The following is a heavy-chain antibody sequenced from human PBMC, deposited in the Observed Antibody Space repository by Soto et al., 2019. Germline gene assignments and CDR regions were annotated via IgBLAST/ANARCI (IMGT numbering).Heavy chain of an antibody. CDR2: ISSSGSFM. V-gene: IGHV3-21*01. CDR1: GFSFSSDS. J-gene: IGHJ4*02. CDR3: ARDPPTGTTLDWADS. Sequence: GGSLRLSCAASGFSFSSDSMGWVRQAPGKGLEWVSSISSSGSFMNYADSVKGRFTISRDNAKNSLYLQMSGLKDEDTAVYYCARDPPTGTTLDWADSWGQGTLVTVSS. D-gene: IGHD1-7*01.